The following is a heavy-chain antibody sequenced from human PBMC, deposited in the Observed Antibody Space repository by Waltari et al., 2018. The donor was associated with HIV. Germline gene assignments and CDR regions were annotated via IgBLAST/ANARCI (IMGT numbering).Heavy chain of an antibody. CDR2: ISNDGSKK. J-gene: IGHJ4*02. CDR1: GFTFSNFG. Sequence: QVQLVASGGGVVQPGKSLSLSCAACGFTFSNFGMHWVRQAPGKGLEWVALISNDGSKKYYADSVKGRFTISRANSKNTLYLQMNSLRPDDTAVYYCVRALGDYWGQGTLVTISS. CDR3: VRALGDY. D-gene: IGHD7-27*01. V-gene: IGHV3-30-3*01.